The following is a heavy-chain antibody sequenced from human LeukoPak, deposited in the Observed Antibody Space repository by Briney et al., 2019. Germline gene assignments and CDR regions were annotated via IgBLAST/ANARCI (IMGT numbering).Heavy chain of an antibody. CDR2: IYYTGST. J-gene: IGHJ4*02. V-gene: IGHV4-59*08. CDR1: GGSISTYY. Sequence: PSETLSLTCTVSGGSISTYYWSWIRQPPGKGLEWIGYIYYTGSTSYNPSLKSRVTMSLDASKNQFSLELNSVTAADTAVYYCVSSGYTTRVDYWGQGTLVTVSS. D-gene: IGHD3-22*01. CDR3: VSSGYTTRVDY.